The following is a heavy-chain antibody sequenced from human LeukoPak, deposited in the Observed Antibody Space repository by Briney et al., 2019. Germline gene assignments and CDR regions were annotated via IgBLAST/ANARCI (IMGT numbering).Heavy chain of an antibody. V-gene: IGHV4-34*01. J-gene: IGHJ6*02. Sequence: SETLSLTCAVYGGSFSGYYWSWIRQPPGKGLEWMGEINHSGSTNYNPSLKSRVTISVDTSKNQFSLKLSSVTAADTAVYYCARGPPYYYDSSGYNRRYYYYYGMDVWGQGTTVTVSS. CDR3: ARGPPYYYDSSGYNRRYYYYYGMDV. D-gene: IGHD3-22*01. CDR2: INHSGST. CDR1: GGSFSGYY.